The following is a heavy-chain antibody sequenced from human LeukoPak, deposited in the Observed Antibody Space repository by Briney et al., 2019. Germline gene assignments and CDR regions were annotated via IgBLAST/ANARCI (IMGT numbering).Heavy chain of an antibody. Sequence: SETLSLTCTVSGDSISSYCWSWIRQPPGEGLDWIASICYSGSTNYNPSLKSRITVSIDTSKNQFSLKVSSVTAADTAVYYCARRRAEGGNNGLYNWSDPWGQGTLVTVS. CDR1: GDSISSYC. V-gene: IGHV4-59*08. CDR2: ICYSGST. D-gene: IGHD5-24*01. CDR3: ARRRAEGGNNGLYNWSDP. J-gene: IGHJ5*02.